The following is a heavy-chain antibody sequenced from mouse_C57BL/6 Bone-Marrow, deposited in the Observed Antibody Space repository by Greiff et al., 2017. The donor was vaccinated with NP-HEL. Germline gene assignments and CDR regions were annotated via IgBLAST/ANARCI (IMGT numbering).Heavy chain of an antibody. CDR1: GYTFTSYW. D-gene: IGHD2-3*01. J-gene: IGHJ4*01. CDR3: ARCRGGYYVRYYAMDY. V-gene: IGHV1-59*01. Sequence: VQLQQPGAELVRPGTSVKLSCKASGYTFTSYWMHWVKQRPGQGLEWIGVIDPSDSYTNYTQKFKGRATLTVDTSSSTAYMQLSSLTSEDSAVYYCARCRGGYYVRYYAMDYWGQGTSVTVSS. CDR2: IDPSDSYT.